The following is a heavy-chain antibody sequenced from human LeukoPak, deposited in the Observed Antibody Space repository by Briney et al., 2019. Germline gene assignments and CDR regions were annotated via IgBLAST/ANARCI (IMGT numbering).Heavy chain of an antibody. Sequence: GGSLRLSCADSGLTISNNWMSWVRQAPGKGLEWVSYISSSGSTIYYADSVKGRFTISRDNAKNSLYLQMNSLRAEDTAVYYCARDMLYGDFPYYYYYMDVWGKGTTVTVSS. V-gene: IGHV3-11*04. CDR1: GLTISNNW. D-gene: IGHD2-8*01. J-gene: IGHJ6*03. CDR3: ARDMLYGDFPYYYYYMDV. CDR2: ISSSGSTI.